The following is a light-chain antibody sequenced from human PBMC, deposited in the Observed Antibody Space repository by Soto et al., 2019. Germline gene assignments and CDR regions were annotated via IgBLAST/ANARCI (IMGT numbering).Light chain of an antibody. Sequence: VLTQSPGTLSLSPGERATLSCRASQSVSSSYLAWYQQKPGQAPRLLIYDTSTRATGIPARFSGSGSGTEFTLTISSLQSEDFAVYYCQQYSNWPPITFGQGTRLEIK. CDR1: QSVSSSY. CDR3: QQYSNWPPIT. V-gene: IGKV3-15*01. CDR2: DTS. J-gene: IGKJ5*01.